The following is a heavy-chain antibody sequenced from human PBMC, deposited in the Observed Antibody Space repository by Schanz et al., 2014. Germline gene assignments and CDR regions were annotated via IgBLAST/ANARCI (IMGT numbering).Heavy chain of an antibody. V-gene: IGHV3-30*03. J-gene: IGHJ4*02. Sequence: VQLVESGGVVAQPGGSLRLSCAASGFSFSSYGMHWVRQAPGKGLEWVAVISYDGSKKYYADSVKGRFTISRDNAKNTVYLQMTSLRVEDTAVYYCARGGADSAMAHEYWGRETLVTVSS. CDR1: GFSFSSYG. D-gene: IGHD5-18*01. CDR3: ARGGADSAMAHEY. CDR2: ISYDGSKK.